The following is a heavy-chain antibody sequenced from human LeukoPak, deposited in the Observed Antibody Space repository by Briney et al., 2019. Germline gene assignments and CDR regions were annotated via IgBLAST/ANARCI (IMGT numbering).Heavy chain of an antibody. CDR3: ARNGYSSGWTDYYYYGMDV. CDR2: IYYSGST. J-gene: IGHJ6*02. D-gene: IGHD6-19*01. CDR1: GGSISSYY. Sequence: SETLSLTRTVSGGSISSYYWSWIRQPPGKGLEWIGYIYYSGSTNYNPSLKSRVTISVDTSKNQFSLKLSSVTAADTAVYYCARNGYSSGWTDYYYYGMDVWGQGTTVTVSS. V-gene: IGHV4-59*01.